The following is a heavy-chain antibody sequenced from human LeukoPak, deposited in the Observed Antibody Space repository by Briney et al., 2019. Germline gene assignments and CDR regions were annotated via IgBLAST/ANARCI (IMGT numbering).Heavy chain of an antibody. J-gene: IGHJ4*02. CDR2: INHSGST. Sequence: PSETLSLTCAVYGGSFSGYYWSWIRQPPGKGLEWIGEINHSGSTNYNPSLKSRVTISVDTSKSQFSLKLSSVTAADTAVYYCARGRGPAHFDYWGQGTLVTVSS. D-gene: IGHD3-10*01. CDR1: GGSFSGYY. V-gene: IGHV4-34*01. CDR3: ARGRGPAHFDY.